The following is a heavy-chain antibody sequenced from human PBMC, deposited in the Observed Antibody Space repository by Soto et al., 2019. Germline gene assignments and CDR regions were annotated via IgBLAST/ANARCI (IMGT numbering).Heavy chain of an antibody. J-gene: IGHJ6*02. D-gene: IGHD3-3*01. CDR2: IYHSGST. V-gene: IGHV4-4*02. CDR1: GGSISSSNW. CDR3: ARGRDYDFWSAGGYGMDV. Sequence: QVQLQESGPGLVKPSGTLSLTCAVSGGSISSSNWWSWVRQPPGKGLEWIGEIYHSGSTNYNPSLKSRVTISVDKSKNQFALKLSSVTAADTAVYYCARGRDYDFWSAGGYGMDVWGQGTTVTVSS.